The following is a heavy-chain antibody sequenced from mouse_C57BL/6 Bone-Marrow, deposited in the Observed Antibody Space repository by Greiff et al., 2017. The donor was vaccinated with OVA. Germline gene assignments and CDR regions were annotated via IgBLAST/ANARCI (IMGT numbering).Heavy chain of an antibody. CDR3: ARGTTVVETPFAY. V-gene: IGHV5-17*01. Sequence: EVQGVESGGGLVKPGGSLKLSCAASGFTFSDYGMHWVRQAPEKGLEWVAYISSGSSTIYYADTVKGRFTISRDNAKNNLFLQMTSLRSEDTAMYYCARGTTVVETPFAYWGQGTLVTVSA. CDR1: GFTFSDYG. D-gene: IGHD1-1*01. J-gene: IGHJ3*01. CDR2: ISSGSSTI.